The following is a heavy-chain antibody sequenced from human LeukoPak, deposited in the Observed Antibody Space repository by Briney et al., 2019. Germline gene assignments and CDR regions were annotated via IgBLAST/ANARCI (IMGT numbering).Heavy chain of an antibody. CDR2: ISYSGST. V-gene: IGHV4-61*01. J-gene: IGHJ4*02. CDR1: GGSVTSGNYY. D-gene: IGHD1-26*01. Sequence: SETLSLTCTVSGGSVTSGNYYWSWIRQPPGKGLEWIGYISYSGSTNYNPSLKSRVTISIDTSKNQFSLKLSSVTAADTAVYYCAAWQIVIFDYWGQGTLVTVSS. CDR3: AAWQIVIFDY.